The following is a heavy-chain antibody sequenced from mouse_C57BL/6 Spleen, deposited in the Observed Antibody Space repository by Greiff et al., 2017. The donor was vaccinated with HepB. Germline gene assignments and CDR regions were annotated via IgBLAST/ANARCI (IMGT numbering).Heavy chain of an antibody. V-gene: IGHV3-6*01. CDR1: GYSITSGYY. D-gene: IGHD1-1*02. Sequence: EVKLMESGPGLVKPSQSLSLTCSVTGYSITSGYYWNWIRQFPGNKLEWMGYISYDGSNNYNPSLKNRISITRDTSKNQFFLKLNSVTTEDTATYYCARDGGYPYYFDYWGQGTTLTVSS. CDR3: ARDGGYPYYFDY. J-gene: IGHJ2*01. CDR2: ISYDGSN.